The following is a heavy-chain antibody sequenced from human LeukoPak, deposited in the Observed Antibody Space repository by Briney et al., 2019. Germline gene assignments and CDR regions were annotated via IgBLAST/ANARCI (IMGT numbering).Heavy chain of an antibody. Sequence: SVKVSCKASGGTFSSYAISWVLQAPGQGLEWMGGIIPIFGTANYAQKFQGRVTITTDESTSTAYMELSSLRSEDTAVHYCARAGTVTTFDYFDYWGQGTLVTVSS. CDR1: GGTFSSYA. V-gene: IGHV1-69*05. J-gene: IGHJ4*02. CDR3: ARAGTVTTFDYFDY. CDR2: IIPIFGTA. D-gene: IGHD4-17*01.